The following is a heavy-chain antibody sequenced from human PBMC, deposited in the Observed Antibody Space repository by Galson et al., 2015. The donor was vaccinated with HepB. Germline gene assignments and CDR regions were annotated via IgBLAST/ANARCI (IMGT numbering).Heavy chain of an antibody. Sequence: SVKVSCKASNYTFVNYGISWVRQAPGQGLEWMGWISGYNGNTKYAQKFQGRVTVTTDTSTNTAYMELRSLRSDDTAVYYCARDSRILLTVDHWGQGTLVTVSS. V-gene: IGHV1-18*01. CDR2: ISGYNGNT. CDR1: NYTFVNYG. J-gene: IGHJ4*02. CDR3: ARDSRILLTVDH. D-gene: IGHD2-8*01.